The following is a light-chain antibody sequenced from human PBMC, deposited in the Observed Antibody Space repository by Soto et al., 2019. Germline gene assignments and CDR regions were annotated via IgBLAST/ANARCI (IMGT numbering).Light chain of an antibody. J-gene: IGKJ4*01. Sequence: EIVLTQSPATLSLSPGARAPLSCRASQSVSSNLAWYQQNPGQAPRLLIYGASSRATGIPDRFSGSGSGTDFTLTISRLEPEDFAVYYCQQYGSSPLLTFGGGTKVDI. CDR1: QSVSSN. CDR3: QQYGSSPLLT. V-gene: IGKV3-20*01. CDR2: GAS.